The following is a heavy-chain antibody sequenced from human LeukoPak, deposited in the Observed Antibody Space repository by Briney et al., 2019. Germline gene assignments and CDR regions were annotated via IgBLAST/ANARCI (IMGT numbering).Heavy chain of an antibody. D-gene: IGHD3-10*01. CDR2: INHSGST. CDR3: ARGGLKLELQPARARKSYYFDY. V-gene: IGHV4-34*01. CDR1: GGSFSGYY. J-gene: IGHJ4*02. Sequence: KPSETLSLTCAVYGGSFSGYYWSWIRQSPGKGLEWIGEINHSGSTKYNSSLKSRVTISVDTSKSQFSLKLSSVTAADTAVYYCARGGLKLELQPARARKSYYFDYWGQGTLVTVSS.